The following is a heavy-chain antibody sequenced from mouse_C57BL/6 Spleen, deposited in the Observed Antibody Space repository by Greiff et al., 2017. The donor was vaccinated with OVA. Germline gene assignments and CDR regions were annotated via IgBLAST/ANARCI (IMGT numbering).Heavy chain of an antibody. D-gene: IGHD2-3*01. CDR1: GYSFPSYY. V-gene: IGHV1-66*01. CDR3: ARPIYDGYYDYFDY. Sequence: LMESGPELVKPGASVKISCKASGYSFPSYYIHWVKQRPGQGLEWIGWIYPGSGNTKYNEKFKGKATLTADTSSSTAYMQLSSLTSEDSAVYYCARPIYDGYYDYFDYWGQGTTLTVSS. J-gene: IGHJ2*01. CDR2: IYPGSGNT.